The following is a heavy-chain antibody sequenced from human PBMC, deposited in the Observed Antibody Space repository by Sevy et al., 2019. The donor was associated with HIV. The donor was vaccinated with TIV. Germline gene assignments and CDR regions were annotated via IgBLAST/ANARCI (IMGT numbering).Heavy chain of an antibody. J-gene: IGHJ4*02. CDR3: AKESPKLLWFGELLECPIEHY. D-gene: IGHD3-10*01. CDR1: GFTFSSYA. V-gene: IGHV3-23*01. Sequence: GGSLRLSCAASGFTFSSYAMSWVRQAPGKGLEWVSAISGSGGSTYYADSVKGRFTISRDNSKNTLYLQMNSLRAEDMAVYYCAKESPKLLWFGELLECPIEHYWGQGTLVTVSS. CDR2: ISGSGGST.